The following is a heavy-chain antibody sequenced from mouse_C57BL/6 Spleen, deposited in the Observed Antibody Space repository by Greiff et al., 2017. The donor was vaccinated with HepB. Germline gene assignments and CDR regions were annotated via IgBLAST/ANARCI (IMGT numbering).Heavy chain of an antibody. J-gene: IGHJ4*01. Sequence: QVQLKQPGAELVMPGASVKLSCKASGYTFTSYWMHWVKQRPGQGLEWIGEIDPSDSYTNYNQKFKGKSTLTVDKSSSTAYMQLSSLTSEDSAVYYCARSRYYGSRGAMDYWGQGTSVTVSS. CDR2: IDPSDSYT. CDR3: ARSRYYGSRGAMDY. CDR1: GYTFTSYW. D-gene: IGHD1-1*01. V-gene: IGHV1-69*01.